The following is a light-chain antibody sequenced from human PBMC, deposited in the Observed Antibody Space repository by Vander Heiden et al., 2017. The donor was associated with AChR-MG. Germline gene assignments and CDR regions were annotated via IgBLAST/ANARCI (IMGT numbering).Light chain of an antibody. CDR2: KDS. CDR3: QSADSSGTYQVV. Sequence: SYELTQPPSVSVSPGQTARITCSGDALPKQYAYWYQQKPGQAPVLVIYKDSERPSGIPERFSGSNSGTTVTLTISGVQAEDEADYYGQSADSSGTYQVVFGGGTKLTVL. CDR1: ALPKQY. J-gene: IGLJ2*01. V-gene: IGLV3-25*03.